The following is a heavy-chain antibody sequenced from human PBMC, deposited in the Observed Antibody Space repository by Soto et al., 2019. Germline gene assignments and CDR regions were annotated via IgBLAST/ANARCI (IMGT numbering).Heavy chain of an antibody. D-gene: IGHD3-3*01. J-gene: IGHJ3*02. V-gene: IGHV3-9*01. Sequence: GGSLRLSCAASGFTFDDYAMHWVRQAPGKGLEWVSGISWNSGSIGYADSVKGRFTISRDNAKNSLYLQMNSLRAEDTALYYCAKDIRFLEVGAFDIWGQGTMVTVSS. CDR3: AKDIRFLEVGAFDI. CDR1: GFTFDDYA. CDR2: ISWNSGSI.